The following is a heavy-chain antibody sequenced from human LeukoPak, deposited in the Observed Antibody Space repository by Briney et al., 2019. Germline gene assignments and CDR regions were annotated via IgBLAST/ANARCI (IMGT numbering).Heavy chain of an antibody. CDR3: ATEAPGSYYLDY. Sequence: GASVKVSCQASGDTSTYYHIHWVRQAPGQGVAWMGAVYVTGETTRNTQNFQGRVTMTRDPSTGTVYMELTSLRSEDTAVYYCATEAPGSYYLDYWGQGVLVTVSS. J-gene: IGHJ4*02. V-gene: IGHV1-46*01. CDR2: VYVTGETT. CDR1: GDTSTYYH.